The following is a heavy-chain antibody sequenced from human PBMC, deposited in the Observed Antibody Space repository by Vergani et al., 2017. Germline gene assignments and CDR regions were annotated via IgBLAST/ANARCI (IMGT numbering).Heavy chain of an antibody. J-gene: IGHJ5*02. Sequence: QVQLQESGPGLVKSSETLSLTCSVSFDSIRNLYCNWIRQPPGKGLEWIGSIHYSENTNYNPSLKTRVTFSVDTSKNQFSLTLTSVTASDTALYYCASDTHSGQRADRWGQGILVTVTS. CDR2: IHYSENT. D-gene: IGHD1-26*01. CDR3: ASDTHSGQRADR. CDR1: FDSIRNLY. V-gene: IGHV4-59*11.